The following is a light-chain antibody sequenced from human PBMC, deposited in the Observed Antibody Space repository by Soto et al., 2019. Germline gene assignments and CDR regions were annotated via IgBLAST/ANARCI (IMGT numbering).Light chain of an antibody. V-gene: IGLV2-14*01. CDR2: EVS. CDR3: SSYSDSTTSYVI. CDR1: SSDVGSYDY. Sequence: QSALTQPASVSASPGQSITMSCTGTSSDVGSYDYVSWYQHHPGKAPKLMIYEVSNRPSGVSNRFSGSKSGNTASLTISGLQAEYEADYYCSSYSDSTTSYVIFGGGTKLTVL. J-gene: IGLJ2*01.